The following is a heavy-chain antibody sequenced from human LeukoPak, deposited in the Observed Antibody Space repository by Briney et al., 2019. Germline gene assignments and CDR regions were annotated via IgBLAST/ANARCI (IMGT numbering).Heavy chain of an antibody. J-gene: IGHJ3*02. CDR3: ARDINYYDSSDYYRFDAFDI. CDR2: ISGSGGST. D-gene: IGHD3-22*01. Sequence: GGSLRLSCAASGFTFSSYAMSWVRQAPGKGLEWVSAISGSGGSTYYADSVKGRFTISRDNSKNALYLQMSSLRDEDTAVYYCARDINYYDSSDYYRFDAFDIWGQGTMVTISS. V-gene: IGHV3-23*01. CDR1: GFTFSSYA.